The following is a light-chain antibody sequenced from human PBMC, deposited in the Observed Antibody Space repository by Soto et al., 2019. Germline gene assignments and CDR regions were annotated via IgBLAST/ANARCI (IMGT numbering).Light chain of an antibody. Sequence: QSALTQPPSASGSPGQSVTISCTGTSSDVGGYNYVSWYQQHPGKAPKLMIYEVSKRPSGVPDRFSGSKSGNTASLTVSGLQAEDEADYYCSSYGGSNNYVFGSGTKLTVL. CDR2: EVS. J-gene: IGLJ1*01. V-gene: IGLV2-8*01. CDR3: SSYGGSNNYV. CDR1: SSDVGGYNY.